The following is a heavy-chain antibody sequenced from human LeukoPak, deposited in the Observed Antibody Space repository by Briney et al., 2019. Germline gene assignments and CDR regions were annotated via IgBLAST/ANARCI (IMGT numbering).Heavy chain of an antibody. CDR2: INSDGSST. CDR1: GFTFSSYW. D-gene: IGHD2-2*01. Sequence: PGESLRLSCAASGFTFSSYWMSWVRQAPGKGLVWVSRINSDGSSTSYADSVKGRFTISRDNAKNTLYLQMNSLRAEDTAVYYCARGPPGSAAIDYWGQGTLVTVSS. CDR3: ARGPPGSAAIDY. V-gene: IGHV3-74*01. J-gene: IGHJ4*02.